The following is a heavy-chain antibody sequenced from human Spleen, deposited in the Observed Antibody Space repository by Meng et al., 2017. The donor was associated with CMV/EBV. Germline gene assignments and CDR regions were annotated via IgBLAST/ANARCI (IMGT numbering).Heavy chain of an antibody. J-gene: IGHJ4*02. CDR3: ARGDFCSSTSCYLRY. Sequence: SVKVSCKASGGTFSSYSINWVRQAPGQGLEWMGGIIPISGTANYAQKFQGRVTITTDEFTSTAYMELSSLRSEDMAVYYCARGDFCSSTSCYLRYWGQGTLVTVSS. D-gene: IGHD2-2*01. CDR2: IIPISGTA. V-gene: IGHV1-69*05. CDR1: GGTFSSYS.